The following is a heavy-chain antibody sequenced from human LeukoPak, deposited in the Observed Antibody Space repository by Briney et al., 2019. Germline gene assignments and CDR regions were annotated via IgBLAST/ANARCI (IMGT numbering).Heavy chain of an antibody. CDR2: INPDGSST. CDR3: AREASYDYDNHKGFDY. V-gene: IGHV3-74*01. CDR1: GFTFSTYW. D-gene: IGHD3-22*01. J-gene: IGHJ4*02. Sequence: TGGSLRLSCAASGFTFSTYWMHWVRQAPGKELVYVSRINPDGSSTSYADSVKGRFTISRDNAKNTLYLQMNSLRVDDTAVYYCAREASYDYDNHKGFDYWGQGTLVTVSS.